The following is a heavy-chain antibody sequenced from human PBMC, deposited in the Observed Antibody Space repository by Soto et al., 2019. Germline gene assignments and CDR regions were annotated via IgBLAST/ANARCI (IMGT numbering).Heavy chain of an antibody. CDR1: GFTFTTYT. J-gene: IGHJ3*01. V-gene: IGHV3-48*01. Sequence: GGSLRLSCAASGFTFTTYTMNWVRQAPGKGLEHFSYILTTGTSIRYADFVRGRFTVSRDNAKGSLYLQMNSLRAEDTAMYYCARDYGYAFDVWGQGTMVTVSS. CDR2: ILTTGTSI. CDR3: ARDYGYAFDV. D-gene: IGHD5-18*01.